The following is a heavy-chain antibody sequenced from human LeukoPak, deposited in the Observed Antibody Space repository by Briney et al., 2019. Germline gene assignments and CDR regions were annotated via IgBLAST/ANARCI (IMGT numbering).Heavy chain of an antibody. D-gene: IGHD3-16*01. CDR3: ARDPKRGIIGGLDY. V-gene: IGHV3-21*01. CDR2: ISSSSSYI. CDR1: GFIFSSYS. J-gene: IGHJ4*02. Sequence: GGSLRLSCAASGFIFSSYSMNWVRQAPGKGLEGVSHISSSSSYIYYADSVKGRFTISRDNAKNSLYLQMNSLRAEDTAVYYCARDPKRGIIGGLDYWGQGTLVTVSS.